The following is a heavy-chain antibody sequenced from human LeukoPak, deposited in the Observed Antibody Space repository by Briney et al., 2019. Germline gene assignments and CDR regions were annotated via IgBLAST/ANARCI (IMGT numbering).Heavy chain of an antibody. V-gene: IGHV1-69*13. CDR3: ARADYYGSGSYVALEHHYYGMDV. J-gene: IGHJ6*04. D-gene: IGHD3-10*01. Sequence: SVKVSCKASGGTFSSYASSGVRQAPAQGLEWMGGIIPIFGTANYAQKFQGRVTITADESTSTAYMELSSLRSADTAVYYCARADYYGSGSYVALEHHYYGMDVWGKGTTVTVSS. CDR1: GGTFSSYA. CDR2: IIPIFGTA.